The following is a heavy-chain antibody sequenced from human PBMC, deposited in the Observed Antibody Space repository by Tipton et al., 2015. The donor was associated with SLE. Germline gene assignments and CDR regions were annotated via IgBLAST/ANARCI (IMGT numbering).Heavy chain of an antibody. CDR3: AREGVTYYYYMDV. CDR1: GFMFSSFA. V-gene: IGHV3-30*04. Sequence: SLRLSCAASGFMFSSFALHWVRQAPGKGLEWVAVISYDGSNKYYADSVKGRFTISRDNSKNTLYLQMNSLRAEDTAVYYCAREGVTYYYYMDVWGKGTTVTVSS. CDR2: ISYDGSNK. D-gene: IGHD2-21*02. J-gene: IGHJ6*03.